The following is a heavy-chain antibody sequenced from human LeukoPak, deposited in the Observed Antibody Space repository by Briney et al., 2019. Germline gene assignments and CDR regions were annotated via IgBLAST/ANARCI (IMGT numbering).Heavy chain of an antibody. D-gene: IGHD3-10*01. J-gene: IGHJ4*02. CDR3: ARAKPKNMVRGLIMRRESRYYFDY. CDR2: ISSRSSCI. V-gene: IGHV3-21*01. Sequence: GGSLRLSCAASGFTFSSYSMNWVRQAPGKGLGWVSSISSRSSCIYYTDSVKGRLTISRDNAKNSLYLQMNSLRAEDTAVYYCARAKPKNMVRGLIMRRESRYYFDYWGQGTLVTVSS. CDR1: GFTFSSYS.